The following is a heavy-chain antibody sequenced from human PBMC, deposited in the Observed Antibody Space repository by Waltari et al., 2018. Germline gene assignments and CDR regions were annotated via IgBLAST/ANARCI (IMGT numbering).Heavy chain of an antibody. V-gene: IGHV4-30-2*01. D-gene: IGHD2-21*02. CDR1: GGSISRCHYS. CDR2: IYHSGST. J-gene: IGHJ4*02. Sequence: QLQLQESGSGLVKPSPTLSPTCAVSGGSISRCHYSWTWIRQPPGKGLEWIGYIYHSGSTYYNPSLKSRVTISVDTSKNQFSLKLNSVTAADTAVYYCARGDGGDGHTHWGQGTLVTVSS. CDR3: ARGDGGDGHTH.